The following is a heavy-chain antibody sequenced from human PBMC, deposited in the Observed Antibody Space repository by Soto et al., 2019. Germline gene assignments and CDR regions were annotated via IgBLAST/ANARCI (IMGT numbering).Heavy chain of an antibody. CDR3: ARAIAVAGTNYYYGMDV. Sequence: PGGSLRLSCAAYGFTFSSYAMHWVRQAPGKGLEWVAVISYDGSNKYYADSVKGRFTISRDNSKNTLYLQMNSLRAEDTAVYYCARAIAVAGTNYYYGMDVWGQGTTVTVSS. J-gene: IGHJ6*02. D-gene: IGHD6-19*01. CDR2: ISYDGSNK. V-gene: IGHV3-30-3*01. CDR1: GFTFSSYA.